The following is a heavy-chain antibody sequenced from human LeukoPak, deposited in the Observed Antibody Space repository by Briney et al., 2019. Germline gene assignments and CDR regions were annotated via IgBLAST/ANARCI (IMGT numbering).Heavy chain of an antibody. CDR1: GGSISSYY. D-gene: IGHD3-22*01. CDR3: ASRFQYYYDSSGYYDFDY. J-gene: IGHJ4*02. CDR2: IYTSGST. Sequence: SETLSLTCTVSGGSISSYYWSWIRQPAGKGLEWIGRIYTSGSTNYNPSLKSRVTISVDTSKNQFSLKLSSVTAADTAVYYCASRFQYYYDSSGYYDFDYWGQGTLVTVSS. V-gene: IGHV4-4*07.